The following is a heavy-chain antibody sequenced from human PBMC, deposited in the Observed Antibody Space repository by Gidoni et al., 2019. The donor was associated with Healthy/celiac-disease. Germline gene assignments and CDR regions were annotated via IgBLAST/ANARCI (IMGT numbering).Heavy chain of an antibody. CDR2: ISGRGGST. J-gene: IGHJ4*02. CDR1: GFTFSSYA. V-gene: IGHV3-23*01. D-gene: IGHD3-10*01. CDR3: AKHPYGSGSYRRSYFDY. Sequence: EVQLLESGGGLVQPGGSLRLSCAASGFTFSSYAMSWVRQAPGKGLEWVSAISGRGGSTYYADSVKGRFTISRDNSKNTLYLQMNSLRAEDTAVYYCAKHPYGSGSYRRSYFDYWGQGTLVTVSS.